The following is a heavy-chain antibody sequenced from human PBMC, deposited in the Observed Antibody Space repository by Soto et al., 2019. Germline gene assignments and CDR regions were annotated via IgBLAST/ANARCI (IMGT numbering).Heavy chain of an antibody. J-gene: IGHJ5*02. D-gene: IGHD3-22*01. Sequence: QVQLQQWGAGLLKPSETLSLTCAVYGGSFSGYYWSWIRQPPGKGLEWIGEINHSGSTNYNPSLKRRVTISVDTSKNQSSLKLSSVTAADTAVYYCARGVYYDSSAPDSGPKGWFDPWGQGTLVTVSS. CDR3: ARGVYYDSSAPDSGPKGWFDP. CDR1: GGSFSGYY. V-gene: IGHV4-34*01. CDR2: INHSGST.